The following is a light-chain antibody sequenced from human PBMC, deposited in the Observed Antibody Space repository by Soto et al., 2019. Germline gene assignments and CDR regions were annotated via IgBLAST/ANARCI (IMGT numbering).Light chain of an antibody. Sequence: QSPLTQPASVSGAPGQSIAIACTGTSSDVGSYHRVSWYQQHPGKAPTLMIYEVTKRPSGVSNRFSGSKSGNTASLTISGLQAEDEADYYCCSSVGSPNWVFGGGTKVTAL. CDR1: SSDVGSYHR. V-gene: IGLV2-23*02. CDR2: EVT. CDR3: CSSVGSPNWV. J-gene: IGLJ3*02.